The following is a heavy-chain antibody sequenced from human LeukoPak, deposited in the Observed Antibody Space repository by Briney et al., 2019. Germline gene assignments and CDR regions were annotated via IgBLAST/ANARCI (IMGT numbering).Heavy chain of an antibody. V-gene: IGHV3-7*01. D-gene: IGHD4-11*01. CDR1: GFTFSSYW. J-gene: IGHJ4*02. Sequence: GGSLRLSCAASGFTFSSYWMDWVRQAPGKGLEWVASINPDGNKKYSADSVKGRFTISRDNAENSLYLQMNSLRVEDTAFYYCARDLAYSRLDYWGQGMLVTVSS. CDR2: INPDGNKK. CDR3: ARDLAYSRLDY.